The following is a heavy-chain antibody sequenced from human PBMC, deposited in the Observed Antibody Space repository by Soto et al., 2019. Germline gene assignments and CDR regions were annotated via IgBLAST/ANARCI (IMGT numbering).Heavy chain of an antibody. CDR1: GYTFTGYY. V-gene: IGHV1-2*02. Sequence: ASGKVSYTASGYTFTGYYVNYARQAPGQGLEWMGWINPDNGVPNYAQKFQGRVTLSRDTSINTAYMELSRLTSDDTAMYYCARTDYLFSTLTYYFDYWGQGTLVIVSS. CDR3: ARTDYLFSTLTYYFDY. D-gene: IGHD3-16*01. CDR2: INPDNGVP. J-gene: IGHJ4*02.